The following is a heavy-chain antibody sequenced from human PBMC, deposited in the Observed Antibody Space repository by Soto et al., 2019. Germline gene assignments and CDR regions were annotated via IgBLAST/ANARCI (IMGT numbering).Heavy chain of an antibody. CDR1: GFTFSSYW. J-gene: IGHJ4*02. V-gene: IGHV3-74*01. Sequence: GGSLRLSCAASGFTFSSYWMHWVRQAPGKGLVWVSRINSDGSSTTYADSVKGRFTISRDNAKNSLYLQMDSLRAEDTAVYYCAGGTWSGGVWRTDYWGQGTLVTVSS. CDR3: AGGTWSGGVWRTDY. CDR2: INSDGSST. D-gene: IGHD3-3*01.